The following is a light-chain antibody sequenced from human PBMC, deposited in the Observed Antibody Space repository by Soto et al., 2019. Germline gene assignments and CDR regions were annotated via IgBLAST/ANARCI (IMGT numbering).Light chain of an antibody. V-gene: IGKV3-15*01. J-gene: IGKJ1*01. Sequence: EIVMTQSPATLSLSPGERATLSCRASQSVNSNLAWYQQKAGQAPRLLIYGTSTRATGIPARFSGSGSGTDFTLTISSLQFEDFAVYYCQQYNNWPRTFGQG. CDR1: QSVNSN. CDR3: QQYNNWPRT. CDR2: GTS.